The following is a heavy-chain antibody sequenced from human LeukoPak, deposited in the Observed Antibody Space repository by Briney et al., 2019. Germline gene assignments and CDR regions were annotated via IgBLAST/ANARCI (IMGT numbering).Heavy chain of an antibody. D-gene: IGHD3-22*01. CDR3: ARDYDPLYYYDSSGAYNWFDP. CDR2: ISAYNGNT. J-gene: IGHJ5*02. Sequence: GASVKVSCKASGYTFTSYGISWVRQAPGQGLEWMGWISAYNGNTNCAQKLQGRVTMTTDTSTSTAYMELRSLRSDDTAVYYCARDYDPLYYYDSSGAYNWFDPWGQGTLVTVSS. V-gene: IGHV1-18*01. CDR1: GYTFTSYG.